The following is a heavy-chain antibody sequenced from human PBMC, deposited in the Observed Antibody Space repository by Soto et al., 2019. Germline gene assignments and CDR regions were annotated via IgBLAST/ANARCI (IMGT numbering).Heavy chain of an antibody. CDR2: IYKSTTT. J-gene: IGHJ5*01. Sequence: SETLSLTCSVSGDSISTVDYFWAWIRQPPGQALEYIGYIYKSTTTYYNPSFESRVAISLDTSKSQFSLNATSVTAADTAVYFCARGRYCLTGRCFPNWFDSWGQGTLVTVSS. D-gene: IGHD2-15*01. CDR3: ARGRYCLTGRCFPNWFDS. V-gene: IGHV4-30-4*01. CDR1: GDSISTVDYF.